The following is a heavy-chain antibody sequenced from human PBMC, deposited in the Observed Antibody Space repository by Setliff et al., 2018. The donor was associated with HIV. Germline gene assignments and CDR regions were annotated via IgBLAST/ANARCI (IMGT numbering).Heavy chain of an antibody. J-gene: IGHJ4*02. Sequence: GGSLRLSCAASGFTFDDYNMHWVRQTPGKGLEWISIISSDGGRTSYADSLKGRFTISRDNSKNSLYLQMHGLRNEDTALYYCAKDDADGSIDHWGLGTLVTVSS. V-gene: IGHV3-43*01. CDR2: ISSDGGRT. CDR3: AKDDADGSIDH. CDR1: GFTFDDYN. D-gene: IGHD3-10*01.